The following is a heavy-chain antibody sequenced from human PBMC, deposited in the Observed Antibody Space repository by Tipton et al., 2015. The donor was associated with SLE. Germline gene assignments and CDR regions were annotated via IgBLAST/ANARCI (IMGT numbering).Heavy chain of an antibody. Sequence: TLSLTCAVYGGSFSGYYWSWIRQPPGKGLEWIGEINHSGSTNYNPSLKSRVTISVDTSKNQFSLKLSSVTAADTAVYYCARVLSGSYSYWGQGTLVTASS. CDR2: INHSGST. CDR1: GGSFSGYY. V-gene: IGHV4-34*01. J-gene: IGHJ4*02. CDR3: ARVLSGSYSY. D-gene: IGHD1-26*01.